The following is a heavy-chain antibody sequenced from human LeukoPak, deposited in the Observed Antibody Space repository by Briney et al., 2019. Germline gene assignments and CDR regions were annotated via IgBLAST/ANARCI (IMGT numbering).Heavy chain of an antibody. CDR3: ARKAVRGVNNWFDP. CDR2: IYHSGST. J-gene: IGHJ5*02. D-gene: IGHD3-10*01. V-gene: IGHV4-30-2*01. CDR1: GGSISSGGYS. Sequence: SETLSLTCAVSGGSISSGGYSWSWIRQPPGKGLEWIGYIYHSGSTYYNPSLKSRVTISVDRSKNQFSLKLSSVTAADTAVCYCARKAVRGVNNWFDPWGQGTLVTVSS.